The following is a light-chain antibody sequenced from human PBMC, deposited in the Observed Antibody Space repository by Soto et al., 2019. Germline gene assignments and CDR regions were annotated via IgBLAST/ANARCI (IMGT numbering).Light chain of an antibody. J-gene: IGKJ1*01. Sequence: DIQLTQSPSFLSASVGDRVTITCQANQGISGYLDWYQQKPGKAPKLLIYAASTLQSGVPSRFSGSGSGTEFTLTISSLQPEDFATYYCQHLNSYPRTFGQGTKVEIK. V-gene: IGKV1-9*01. CDR2: AAS. CDR1: QGISGY. CDR3: QHLNSYPRT.